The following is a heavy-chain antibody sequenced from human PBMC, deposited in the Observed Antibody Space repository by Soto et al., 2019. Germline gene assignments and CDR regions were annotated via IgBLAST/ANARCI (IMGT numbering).Heavy chain of an antibody. J-gene: IGHJ6*02. CDR3: ARDHSSSYYYYYGMDV. CDR2: INSDGSST. Sequence: GGSLRLSCAASGFTFSSYWMHWVRQAPGKGLVWVSRINSDGSSTSYADSVKGRFTISRDNAKNTLYLQMNSLRAEDTAVYYCARDHSSSYYYYYGMDVWGQGTTVTVSS. D-gene: IGHD6-6*01. CDR1: GFTFSSYW. V-gene: IGHV3-74*01.